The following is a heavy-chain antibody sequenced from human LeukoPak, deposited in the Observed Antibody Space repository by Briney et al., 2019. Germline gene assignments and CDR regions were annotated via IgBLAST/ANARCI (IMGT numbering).Heavy chain of an antibody. J-gene: IGHJ5*02. CDR1: GYTFTGYY. Sequence: ASVKVSCKASGYTFTGYYMHWVRQAPGQGLEWMGWINPNSGGTNYAQKFQGRVTMTRDTSISTAYMELSRLRSDDTAVYYCARAGNMVRGVISDWFDPWGQGTLVTVSS. CDR3: ARAGNMVRGVISDWFDP. CDR2: INPNSGGT. V-gene: IGHV1-2*02. D-gene: IGHD3-10*01.